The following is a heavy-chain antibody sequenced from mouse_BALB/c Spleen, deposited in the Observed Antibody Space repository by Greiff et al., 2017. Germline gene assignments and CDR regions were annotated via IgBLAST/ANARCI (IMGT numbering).Heavy chain of an antibody. J-gene: IGHJ2*01. CDR1: GFNIKDTY. V-gene: IGHV14-3*02. CDR3: ALYYGSFFNY. Sequence: EVQGVESGAELVKPGASVKLSCTASGFNIKDTYMHWVKQRPEQGLEWIGRIDPANGNTKYDPKFQGKATITADTSSNTAYLQLSSLTSEDTAVYYCALYYGSFFNYWGQGTTLTVSS. CDR2: IDPANGNT. D-gene: IGHD1-1*01.